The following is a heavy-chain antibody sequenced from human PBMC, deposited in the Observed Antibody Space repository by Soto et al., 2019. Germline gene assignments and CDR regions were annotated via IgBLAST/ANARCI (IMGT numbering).Heavy chain of an antibody. CDR1: GGSFSKYG. D-gene: IGHD1-26*01. CDR3: ARAYRENYSYAMDV. V-gene: IGHV1-69*01. Sequence: QVQLVQSGAEVKMPGSSVRVSCKASGGSFSKYGISWVRQAPGQGLEWMGGIIPMFGIGNYAEKFLGRVTITADESTSTSHMELSSLRSEDTAVYFCARAYRENYSYAMDVWGQGTTVTVSS. CDR2: IIPMFGIG. J-gene: IGHJ6*02.